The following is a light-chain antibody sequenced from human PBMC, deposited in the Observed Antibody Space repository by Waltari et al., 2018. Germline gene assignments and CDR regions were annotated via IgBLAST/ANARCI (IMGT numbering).Light chain of an antibody. V-gene: IGKV3-15*01. Sequence: EIVMTQSPATLSVSPGERSTLSCRASQSVSSNLAWYHQKPCQAPRLLIYGASTRATGIPARFSGSGSGTEFTLTISSLQSEDFAVYYCQQYNNWPRTFGQGTKLEIK. CDR2: GAS. J-gene: IGKJ2*01. CDR1: QSVSSN. CDR3: QQYNNWPRT.